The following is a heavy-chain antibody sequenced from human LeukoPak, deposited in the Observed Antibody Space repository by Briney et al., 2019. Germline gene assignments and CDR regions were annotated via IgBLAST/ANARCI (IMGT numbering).Heavy chain of an antibody. CDR3: ARERMIRGVITDY. D-gene: IGHD3-10*01. CDR2: IDWDDDK. J-gene: IGHJ4*02. CDR1: GFSLSTSGMC. Sequence: QTLSLTCTFSGFSLSTSGMCVSWIRQPPGKALEWLARIDWDDDKYYSTSLKTRLTISKDTPKNQVLLTMTNMDPVDTATYYCARERMIRGVITDYWGQGTLVTVSS. V-gene: IGHV2-70*11.